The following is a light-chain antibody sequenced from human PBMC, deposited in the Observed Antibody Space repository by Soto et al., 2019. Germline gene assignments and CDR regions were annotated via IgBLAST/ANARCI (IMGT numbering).Light chain of an antibody. CDR1: QSVTSTY. CDR3: QQHGSSPFT. Sequence: EVVLTQSPGTLSLSPGERATLSCRASQSVTSTYLAWYQQKPGQAPRLLIYGASTRATGIPDRFSASGSGTDFTLTISRLEPEDFAVYYGQQHGSSPFTFGPGTKVDIK. V-gene: IGKV3-20*01. CDR2: GAS. J-gene: IGKJ3*01.